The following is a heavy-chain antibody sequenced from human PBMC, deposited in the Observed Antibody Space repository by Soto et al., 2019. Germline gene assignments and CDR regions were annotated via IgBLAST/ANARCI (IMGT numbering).Heavy chain of an antibody. D-gene: IGHD3-16*01. V-gene: IGHV4-31*03. Sequence: QVQLQESGPGLVKPSQTLSLTCTVSGGSISSGGYYWSWIRQHPGKGLEWIGYIYYSGSTYYNPSLKSRVTISVDTSKNQFSLKLSSVTAADTAVYYCARDPRDYVWGRGWFDPWGQGNLVTVSS. CDR2: IYYSGST. CDR3: ARDPRDYVWGRGWFDP. CDR1: GGSISSGGYY. J-gene: IGHJ5*02.